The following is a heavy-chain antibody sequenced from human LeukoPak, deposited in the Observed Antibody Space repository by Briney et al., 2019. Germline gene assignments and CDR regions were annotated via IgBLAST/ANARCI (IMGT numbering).Heavy chain of an antibody. D-gene: IGHD5-18*01. J-gene: IGHJ4*02. V-gene: IGHV3-23*01. CDR2: ISGSGGST. CDR3: AKRRSVGYSYGLVLDY. Sequence: HSGGSLRLSCAASGFTFSSYAMSWVRQAPGKGLEWVSAISGSGGSTYYADSVKGRFTISRDNSKNTLYLQMNSLRAEDTAVYYCAKRRSVGYSYGLVLDYWGQGTLVTVSS. CDR1: GFTFSSYA.